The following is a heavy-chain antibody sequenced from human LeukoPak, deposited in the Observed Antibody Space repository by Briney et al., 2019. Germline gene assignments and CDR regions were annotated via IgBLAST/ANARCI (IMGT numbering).Heavy chain of an antibody. J-gene: IGHJ4*02. CDR2: IDYSGST. D-gene: IGHD3-22*01. CDR3: ARLNYDRSGYIFDH. V-gene: IGHV4-59*08. Sequence: MPSETLSLTCTVSGGSISGYYWSWIRQPPGKRLEGIGFIDYSGSTDYNPSLKSRLTISVDRSKNQFSLKLNSVTAADTAVYFCARLNYDRSGYIFDHWGQGTLVTVSS. CDR1: GGSISGYY.